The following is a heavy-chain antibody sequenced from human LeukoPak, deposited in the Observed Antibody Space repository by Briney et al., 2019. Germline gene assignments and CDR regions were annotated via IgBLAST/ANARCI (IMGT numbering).Heavy chain of an antibody. CDR3: ARDHSSGYPMFDP. D-gene: IGHD3-22*01. J-gene: IGHJ5*02. CDR1: GGSISSSSYY. Sequence: SKTLSLTCTVSGGSISSSSYYWGWIRQPPGKGLEWIGYIYYSGSTNYNPSLKSRVTISVDTSKNQFSLKLSSVTAADTAVYYCARDHSSGYPMFDPWGQGTLVTVSS. V-gene: IGHV4-61*05. CDR2: IYYSGST.